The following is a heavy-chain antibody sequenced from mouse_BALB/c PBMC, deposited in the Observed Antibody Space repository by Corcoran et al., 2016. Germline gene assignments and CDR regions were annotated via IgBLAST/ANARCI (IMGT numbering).Heavy chain of an antibody. CDR1: GFKIEDTY. D-gene: IGHD4-1*01. J-gene: IGHJ1*01. CDR3: ARWDLYFYV. CDR2: IDPANGNT. Sequence: ENHLQKSGAELVKPGDSVKLSCTDPGFKIEDTYMHWVKQRPEQGLERIGRIDPANGNTKHDPKLQGKATITADTYSNPAYLQLSSLTSEDTAVYYCARWDLYFYVWGAGTTVTVSS. V-gene: IGHV14-3*02.